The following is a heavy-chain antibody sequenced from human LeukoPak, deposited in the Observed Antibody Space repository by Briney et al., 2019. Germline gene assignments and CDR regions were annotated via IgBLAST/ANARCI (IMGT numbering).Heavy chain of an antibody. J-gene: IGHJ6*02. D-gene: IGHD1-1*01. V-gene: IGHV3-30-3*01. CDR2: ISYDGSNK. Sequence: GGSLRLSCAASGSTFSSYAMHWVRQAPGKGLEWVAVISYDGSNKYYADSVKGRFTISRDSSKNTLYLQMNSLRAEDTAVYYCARYDARYGMDVWGQGTTVTVSS. CDR1: GSTFSSYA. CDR3: ARYDARYGMDV.